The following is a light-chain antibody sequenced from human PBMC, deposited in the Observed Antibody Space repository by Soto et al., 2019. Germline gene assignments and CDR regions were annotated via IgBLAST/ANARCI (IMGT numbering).Light chain of an antibody. V-gene: IGLV2-8*01. CDR3: SSYAGSNNFYV. Sequence: QSVLTQPPSASGSPGQSVTISCTGTSSDVGGYNYVSWYQQHPGKAPKLMIYEVSKRPSGVPDRFSGSKSGNTASLTVSGLQAEDEADYYRSSYAGSNNFYVFGTGTKVTV. J-gene: IGLJ1*01. CDR1: SSDVGGYNY. CDR2: EVS.